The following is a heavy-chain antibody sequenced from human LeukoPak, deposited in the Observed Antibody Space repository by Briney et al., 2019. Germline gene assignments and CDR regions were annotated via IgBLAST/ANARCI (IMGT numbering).Heavy chain of an antibody. Sequence: GGSLRLSCAASGFTFANYAMAWVRQAPGKGLEWVSAISGSGGSTYYADSVKGRFTISRDNSKNTLYLQMNSLRAEDTAVYYCAKPGSYYDSSGYWYYFDYWGQGTLVTVSS. CDR2: ISGSGGST. D-gene: IGHD3-22*01. CDR1: GFTFANYA. CDR3: AKPGSYYDSSGYWYYFDY. V-gene: IGHV3-23*01. J-gene: IGHJ4*02.